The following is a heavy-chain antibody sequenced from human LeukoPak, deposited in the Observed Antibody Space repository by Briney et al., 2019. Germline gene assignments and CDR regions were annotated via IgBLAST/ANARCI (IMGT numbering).Heavy chain of an antibody. Sequence: ASVKVSCKASGYTFTSYGISWVRQAPGQGLEWMGWISAYNGNTNYAQKLQGRVTMTTDTSTSTAYMELRSLRSDDTAVYYCARSLKVRGVIITGWFDPWGQGTLVTVSS. V-gene: IGHV1-18*01. CDR1: GYTFTSYG. CDR3: ARSLKVRGVIITGWFDP. CDR2: ISAYNGNT. J-gene: IGHJ5*02. D-gene: IGHD3-10*01.